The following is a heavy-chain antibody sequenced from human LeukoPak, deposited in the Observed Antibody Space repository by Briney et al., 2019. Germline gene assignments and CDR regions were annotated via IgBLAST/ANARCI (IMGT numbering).Heavy chain of an antibody. V-gene: IGHV3-11*04. CDR1: GFTFSDYY. CDR2: ISSSGSTI. Sequence: GGSLRLSCAASGFTFSDYYMSWIRQAPGKGLEWVSYISSSGSTIYYADSVKGRFTISRDNAKNSLYLQMNSLRAEDTAVYYCALRIVVVPAAPEGGYWGQGTLVTVSS. D-gene: IGHD2-2*01. J-gene: IGHJ4*02. CDR3: ALRIVVVPAAPEGGY.